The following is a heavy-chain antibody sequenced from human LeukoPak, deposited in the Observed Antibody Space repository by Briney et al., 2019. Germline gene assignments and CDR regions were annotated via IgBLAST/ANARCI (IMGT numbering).Heavy chain of an antibody. CDR3: ARGVSYGSYNWFDP. Sequence: SETLSLTCAVSGGSISSGSYSWSWIRQPPGKGLEWIGYIYHSGSTYYNPSLKSRVTISVDRSKNQFSLKLSSVTAADTAVYYCARGVSYGSYNWFDPWGQGTLVTVSS. CDR2: IYHSGST. CDR1: GGSISSGSYS. D-gene: IGHD5-18*01. J-gene: IGHJ5*02. V-gene: IGHV4-30-2*01.